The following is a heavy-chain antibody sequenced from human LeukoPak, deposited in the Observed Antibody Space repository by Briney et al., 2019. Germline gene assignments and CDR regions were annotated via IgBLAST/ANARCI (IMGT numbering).Heavy chain of an antibody. CDR3: ARLSAYYYGSYFYYYMDV. D-gene: IGHD3-10*01. V-gene: IGHV1-46*01. J-gene: IGHJ6*03. CDR1: GYTFTSYY. CDR2: INPTGGST. Sequence: GASVKVSCKASGYTFTSYYMHWVRQAPGEGLEWMGIINPTGGSTSYAQKFQGRVTMTRDTSTSTVYMELSSLRSEDTAVYYCARLSAYYYGSYFYYYMDVWGKGTTVTVSS.